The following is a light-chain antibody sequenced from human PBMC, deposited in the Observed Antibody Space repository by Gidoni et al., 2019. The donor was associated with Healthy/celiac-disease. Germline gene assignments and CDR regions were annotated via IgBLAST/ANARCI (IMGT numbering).Light chain of an antibody. J-gene: IGKJ4*01. V-gene: IGKV3-15*01. CDR1: QRVSSN. Sequence: EVVMTQSPATLSVSPGERATLSCRASQRVSSNLAWYQQKPGQAPRLLIYGASTRATGIPARFSGSGSGTEFTLTISSLQSEDFAVYYCQQYNNWPEKLTFGGGTKVEIK. CDR3: QQYNNWPEKLT. CDR2: GAS.